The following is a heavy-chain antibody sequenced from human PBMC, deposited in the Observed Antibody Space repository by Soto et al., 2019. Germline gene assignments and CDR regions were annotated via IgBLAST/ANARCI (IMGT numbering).Heavy chain of an antibody. CDR1: GFTFSSFA. CDR3: AKVSTGYYYYFDS. D-gene: IGHD3-9*01. CDR2: IGGSGSST. J-gene: IGHJ4*02. Sequence: PGGSLRLSCVASGFTFSSFAMSWVRQAPGKGLEWVSGIGGSGSSTFYADSVKGRFTISRDNSKNTLYLQMNSLRAEDTAVYQCAKVSTGYYYYFDSWGRGTMVTVYS. V-gene: IGHV3-23*01.